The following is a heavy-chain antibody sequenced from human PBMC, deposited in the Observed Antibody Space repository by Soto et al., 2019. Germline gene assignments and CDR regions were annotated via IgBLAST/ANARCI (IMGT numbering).Heavy chain of an antibody. CDR1: GGSLSSNA. V-gene: IGHV4-4*07. Sequence: QVQLQESGPGLVKPSETLSLTCTVSGGSLSSNAWSWIRQPAGKGLEWIGRIYASGSTNYNPSLTSRLTMSVDTSKNQFSLKLTSVTAADTAVYYCAFLGDFQSYYHRMDVWGQGTTVTVSS. D-gene: IGHD2-21*02. CDR2: IYASGST. J-gene: IGHJ6*02. CDR3: AFLGDFQSYYHRMDV.